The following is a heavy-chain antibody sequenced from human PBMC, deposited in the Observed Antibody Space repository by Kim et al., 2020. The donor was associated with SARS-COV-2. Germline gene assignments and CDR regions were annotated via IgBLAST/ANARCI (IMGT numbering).Heavy chain of an antibody. D-gene: IGHD6-13*01. V-gene: IGHV3-23*01. CDR3: AKGSVWRAAAPYNWFDP. CDR1: GFTFSSYA. CDR2: ISGSGGST. Sequence: GGSLRLSCAASGFTFSSYAMSWVRQAPGKGLEWVSAISGSGGSTYYADSVKGRFTISRDNSKNTLYLQMNSLRAEDTAVYYCAKGSVWRAAAPYNWFDPWGQGTLVTVSS. J-gene: IGHJ5*02.